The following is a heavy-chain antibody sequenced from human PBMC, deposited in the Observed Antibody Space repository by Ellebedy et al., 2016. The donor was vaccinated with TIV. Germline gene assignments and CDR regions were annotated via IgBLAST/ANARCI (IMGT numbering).Heavy chain of an antibody. CDR1: GFTFADYA. V-gene: IGHV3-9*01. D-gene: IGHD3-10*01. J-gene: IGHJ6*02. Sequence: GGSLRLXXAAPGFTFADYAMHWVRQAPGKGLEWVSGISWNSGSIGYADSVKGRFTISRDNAKNSLYLQMNSLRAEDTALYYCAKGLLWFGELNPAYGMDVWGQGTTVTVSS. CDR2: ISWNSGSI. CDR3: AKGLLWFGELNPAYGMDV.